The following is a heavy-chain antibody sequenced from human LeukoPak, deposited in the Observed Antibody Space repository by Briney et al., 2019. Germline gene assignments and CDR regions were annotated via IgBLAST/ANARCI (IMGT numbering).Heavy chain of an antibody. J-gene: IGHJ4*02. D-gene: IGHD2-15*01. CDR3: ARIHRYCSGGACYVPDN. CDR1: GGSVSGYY. V-gene: IGHV4-59*02. Sequence: PSETLSLTCVVSGGSVSGYYWGWIRQPPGRGLEWIGYVYYSGSTNYNPSFKSRITISVDTSRNQFSLQLSSVTAADTAVYYCARIHRYCSGGACYVPDNWGQGTLVAVSS. CDR2: VYYSGST.